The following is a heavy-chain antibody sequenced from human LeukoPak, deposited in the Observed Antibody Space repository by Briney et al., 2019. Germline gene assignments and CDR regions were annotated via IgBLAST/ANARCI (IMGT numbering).Heavy chain of an antibody. D-gene: IGHD6-6*01. CDR1: GFTVSSNY. J-gene: IGHJ4*02. Sequence: PGGSLRLSCAASGFTVSSNYMSWVRQAPGKGLEWVSVIYSGGSTYYADSVKGRFTISRDNSKNTLYLQMNSLRAEDTAVYYCARDPIIAARAGDYWGQGTLVTVSS. V-gene: IGHV3-53*01. CDR3: ARDPIIAARAGDY. CDR2: IYSGGST.